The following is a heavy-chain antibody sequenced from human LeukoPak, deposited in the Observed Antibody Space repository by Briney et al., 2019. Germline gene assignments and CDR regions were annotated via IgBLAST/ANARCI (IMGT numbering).Heavy chain of an antibody. Sequence: GGSLRLSCAASGFTFSSYAMSWVRQAPGKGLEWVSAISGSGGSTYYADSVKGRFTISRDNSKNTLYLQINSLRAEDTAVYYCAADPHDFWSGYYTDYYGMDVWGQGTTVTVSS. V-gene: IGHV3-23*01. CDR3: AADPHDFWSGYYTDYYGMDV. D-gene: IGHD3-3*01. CDR1: GFTFSSYA. CDR2: ISGSGGST. J-gene: IGHJ6*02.